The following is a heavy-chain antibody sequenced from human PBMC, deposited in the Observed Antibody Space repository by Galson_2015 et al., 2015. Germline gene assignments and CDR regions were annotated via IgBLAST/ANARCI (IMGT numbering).Heavy chain of an antibody. Sequence: SLRLSCAASGFTFSSYGMHWVRQAPGKGLEWVAVISYDGSNKYYADSVKGRFTISRDNSKNTLYLQMNSLRAEDTAVYYCAKDGQYYYYYMDVWGKWTPVTVSS. CDR3: AKDGQYYYYYMDV. CDR1: GFTFSSYG. V-gene: IGHV3-30*18. J-gene: IGHJ6*03. CDR2: ISYDGSNK.